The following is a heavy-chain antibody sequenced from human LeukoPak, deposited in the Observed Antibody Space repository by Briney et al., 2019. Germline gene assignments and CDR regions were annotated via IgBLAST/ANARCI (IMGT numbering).Heavy chain of an antibody. J-gene: IGHJ4*02. V-gene: IGHV4-59*01. CDR2: IYYSGST. CDR3: ARANYFDY. CDR1: GGSISSYY. Sequence: PSETLSLTCTVSGGSISSYYWSRFRQPPGKGLEWIGSIYYSGSTNYNPSLKSRVTISVDTSKNRFSLQLSSVTAADTAVYYCARANYFDYWGQGTLVTVSS.